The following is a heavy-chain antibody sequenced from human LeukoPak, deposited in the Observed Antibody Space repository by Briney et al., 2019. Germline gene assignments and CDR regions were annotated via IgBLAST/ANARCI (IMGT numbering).Heavy chain of an antibody. J-gene: IGHJ6*02. CDR1: GCSFTTYW. Sequence: PGESLTISCRGSGCSFTTYWIGWVRQMPGKGLEWMGRIDPSDSYTNYSPSFQGHVTISADKSISTAYLQWSSLKASDTAMYYCARHRGPTYYYYGMDVWGQGTTV. CDR2: IDPSDSYT. CDR3: ARHRGPTYYYYGMDV. V-gene: IGHV5-10-1*01.